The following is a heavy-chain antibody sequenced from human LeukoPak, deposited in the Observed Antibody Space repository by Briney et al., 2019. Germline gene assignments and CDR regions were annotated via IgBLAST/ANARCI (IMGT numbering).Heavy chain of an antibody. CDR3: ARDTDTYWFDY. V-gene: IGHV3-7*01. J-gene: IGHJ4*02. Sequence: GGSLRLSCAASGFTFSNYWMSWVRQAPGKGLEWMANIKQDGSEKYYVNSVKGRFTISRDNAKNSLYLQVNSLRAEDTAVYYCARDTDTYWFDYWGQGTLVTVSS. CDR1: GFTFSNYW. CDR2: IKQDGSEK. D-gene: IGHD2-8*02.